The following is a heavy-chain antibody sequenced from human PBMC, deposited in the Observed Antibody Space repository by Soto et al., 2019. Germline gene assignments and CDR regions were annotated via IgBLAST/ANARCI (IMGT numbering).Heavy chain of an antibody. CDR3: ARPITGTTPYNWLDP. V-gene: IGHV4-34*01. J-gene: IGHJ5*02. D-gene: IGHD1-7*01. CDR1: GGSFSGYY. Sequence: PSETLSLACAVYGGSFSGYYWSWIRQPPGKGLEWIGEINHSGSTNYNPSLKSRVTISVDTSKNQFSLKLSSVTAADTAVYYCARPITGTTPYNWLDPWGQGTLVT. CDR2: INHSGST.